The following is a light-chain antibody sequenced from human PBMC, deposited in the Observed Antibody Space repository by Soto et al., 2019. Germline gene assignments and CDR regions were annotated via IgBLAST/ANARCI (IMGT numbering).Light chain of an antibody. V-gene: IGKV1-5*03. CDR3: LQYNHYPLT. Sequence: DIQMTQSPSTLSASVGDRVTLTCRASQSINSWLAWYQQRPGKGPKLLIHKASILEGGVPSRFSGSASGTAFTLTISSLQPDDFATYYCLQYNHYPLTFGGGTKVEIK. J-gene: IGKJ4*01. CDR1: QSINSW. CDR2: KAS.